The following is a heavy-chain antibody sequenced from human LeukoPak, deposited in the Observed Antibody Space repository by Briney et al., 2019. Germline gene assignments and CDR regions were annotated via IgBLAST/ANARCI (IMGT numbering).Heavy chain of an antibody. CDR1: GGSFSGYY. V-gene: IGHV4-34*01. J-gene: IGHJ6*03. D-gene: IGHD3-10*01. CDR3: ARRLGRKFGERFYYYHYMDV. Sequence: SETLSLTCAVYGGSFSGYYWTWIRQPPGKGLEWIGEINHSGSTNYNPSLKSRVTISVDTSKNQFSLKLSSVTAADTAVYYCARRLGRKFGERFYYYHYMDVWGKGTTVTISS. CDR2: INHSGST.